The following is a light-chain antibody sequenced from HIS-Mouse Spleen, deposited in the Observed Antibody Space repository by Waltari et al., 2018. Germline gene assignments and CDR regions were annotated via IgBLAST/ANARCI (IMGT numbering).Light chain of an antibody. CDR1: SSNTGSNT. V-gene: IGLV1-44*01. CDR3: SSYTSSSTLV. CDR2: SNN. Sequence: QSVLTQPPSASGTPGQRVTISCSGSSSNTGSNTVNWYQQLPGTAPKLLIYSNNQRPSGVPDRFSGSKSGNTASLTISGLQAEDEADYYCSSYTSSSTLVFGTGTKVTVL. J-gene: IGLJ1*01.